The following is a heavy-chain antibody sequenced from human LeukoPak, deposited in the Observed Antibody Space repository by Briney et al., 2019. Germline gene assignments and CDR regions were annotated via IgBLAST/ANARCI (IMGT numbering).Heavy chain of an antibody. CDR1: GDSISNSNW. CDR3: ARDRELSTNRNYLYGMDI. D-gene: IGHD3-16*02. J-gene: IGHJ6*02. CDR2: IFQSGST. Sequence: SETLSLTCAVSGDSISNSNWWSWVRQPPGKGLEWIGEIFQSGSTNYNPSLKNRVTISIDKFKNQFSLKLRYVTAADTAIYYCARDRELSTNRNYLYGMDIWGQGASVTVSS. V-gene: IGHV4-4*02.